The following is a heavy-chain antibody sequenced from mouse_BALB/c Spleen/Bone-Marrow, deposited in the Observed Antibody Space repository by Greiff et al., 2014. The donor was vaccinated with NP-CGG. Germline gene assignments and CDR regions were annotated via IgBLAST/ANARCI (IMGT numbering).Heavy chain of an antibody. J-gene: IGHJ3*01. V-gene: IGHV5-6-3*01. CDR1: GFTFSSYG. Sequence: EVHLVESGGGLVQPGGSLKLSCAVSGFTFSSYGMSWVRQTPDKRLEFVATINTNGGDTYYPDSVKGRFTISRDNAKNTLYLQMSSLRSEDTAMYYCARGDDYVSWFAYWGQGTLVTVSA. D-gene: IGHD2-4*01. CDR2: INTNGGDT. CDR3: ARGDDYVSWFAY.